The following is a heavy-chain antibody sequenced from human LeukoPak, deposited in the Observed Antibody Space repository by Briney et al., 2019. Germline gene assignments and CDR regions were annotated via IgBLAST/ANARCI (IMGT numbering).Heavy chain of an antibody. V-gene: IGHV4-31*03. CDR1: GDSISSGAYY. J-gene: IGHJ4*02. Sequence: SETLSLTCTVSGDSISSGAYYWSWIRQHPGKGLEWVGYIYFSGSTNSNPSLKSRVTISTDTSKNQFSLQLNSVTAADTAVYYCASGVAAVVPAYWGQGTLVTVSS. CDR3: ASGVAAVVPAY. CDR2: IYFSGST. D-gene: IGHD2-15*01.